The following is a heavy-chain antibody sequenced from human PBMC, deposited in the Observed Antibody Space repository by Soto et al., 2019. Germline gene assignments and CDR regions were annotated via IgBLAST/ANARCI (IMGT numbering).Heavy chain of an antibody. J-gene: IGHJ4*02. Sequence: GGSLRLSCAASGFTFNSYAMHWVRQAPGKGLEWVAVISYDGSNKYYADSVKGRFTISRDNSKNTLYLQMNSLRAEDTAVYYCARGSPTYYYGSGSYYNIMFDYCGQGTLVTVSS. CDR2: ISYDGSNK. CDR1: GFTFNSYA. V-gene: IGHV3-30-3*01. D-gene: IGHD3-10*01. CDR3: ARGSPTYYYGSGSYYNIMFDY.